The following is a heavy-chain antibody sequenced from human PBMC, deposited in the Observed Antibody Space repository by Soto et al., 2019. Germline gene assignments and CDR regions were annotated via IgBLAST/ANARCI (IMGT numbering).Heavy chain of an antibody. Sequence: QVQLVESGGGVVQPGRSLRLSCAASGFTFSSYGMHWVRQAPGKGLEWVAVISYDGSNKYYADSVKGRFTIYRDNSMNTLYLQMNSLRAEDTAVYYCAKGPAIVLVPAAMNYYYGMDVWGKGTTVTVYS. D-gene: IGHD2-2*01. J-gene: IGHJ6*04. CDR3: AKGPAIVLVPAAMNYYYGMDV. CDR1: GFTFSSYG. CDR2: ISYDGSNK. V-gene: IGHV3-30*18.